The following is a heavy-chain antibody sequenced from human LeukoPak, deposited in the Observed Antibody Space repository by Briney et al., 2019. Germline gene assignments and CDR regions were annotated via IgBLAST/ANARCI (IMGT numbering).Heavy chain of an antibody. CDR1: GFTFSSYA. V-gene: IGHV3-23*01. Sequence: RGGSLRLSCAASGFTFSSYAMSWVRQAPGKGREWVSAISGSRGSTYDADSVKGRFTISRDNSNNTLYLQMNSLRAEDTAVYYCAKDLQSITMIVVVMGDYWGQGTLVTVSS. CDR2: ISGSRGST. CDR3: AKDLQSITMIVVVMGDY. D-gene: IGHD3-22*01. J-gene: IGHJ4*02.